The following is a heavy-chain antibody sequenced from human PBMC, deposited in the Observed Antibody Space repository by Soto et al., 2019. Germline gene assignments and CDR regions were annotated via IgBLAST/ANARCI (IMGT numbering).Heavy chain of an antibody. CDR2: INRDGSST. D-gene: IGHD3-10*01. J-gene: IGHJ4*02. CDR1: GFTFSSYW. Sequence: EVQLVESGGGLVHPGGALRRSCAASGFTFSSYWMHWVRQSPGKGLVWVSRINRDGSSTSYEDSVKGRFTISRDNAKNTLYLQMNSLRAEDTAVYYCARPLTMVRGGFDYWGQGTLVTVSS. V-gene: IGHV3-74*01. CDR3: ARPLTMVRGGFDY.